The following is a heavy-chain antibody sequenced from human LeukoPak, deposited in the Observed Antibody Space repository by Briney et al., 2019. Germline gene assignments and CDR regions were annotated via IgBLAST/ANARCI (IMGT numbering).Heavy chain of an antibody. CDR1: GYTFTGYY. CDR3: ARVVYYHGSGSYYSI. V-gene: IGHV1-2*02. CDR2: INPNSGGT. J-gene: IGHJ3*02. D-gene: IGHD3-10*01. Sequence: ASVKVSCKASGYTFTGYYMHWVRQAPGQGLEWMGWINPNSGGTNYAQEFQGRVTMTRDTSISTAYMELSRLRSDDTAVYYCARVVYYHGSGSYYSIWGQGTMVTVSS.